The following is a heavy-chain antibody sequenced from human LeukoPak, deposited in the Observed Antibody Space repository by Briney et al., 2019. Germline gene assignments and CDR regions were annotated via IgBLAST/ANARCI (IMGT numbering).Heavy chain of an antibody. CDR2: INHSGST. Sequence: KTSETLSLTCAVYGGSFSGYYWSWIRQPPGKGLEWIGEINHSGSTNYNPSPKSRLTISVDTSKNQFSLKVTSVTAADTAVYYCARGLPPTRWGQGTLVTVSS. V-gene: IGHV4-34*01. CDR1: GGSFSGYY. J-gene: IGHJ4*02. CDR3: ARGLPPTR.